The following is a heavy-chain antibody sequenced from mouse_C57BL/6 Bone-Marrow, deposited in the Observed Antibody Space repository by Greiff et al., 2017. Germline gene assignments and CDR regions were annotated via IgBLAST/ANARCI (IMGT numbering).Heavy chain of an antibody. J-gene: IGHJ2*01. CDR2: INPYNGDT. CDR3: ARDLTMITGGYYFDY. CDR1: GYSFTGYF. D-gene: IGHD2-4*01. Sequence: EVQLQQSGPELVKPGDSVKISCKASGYSFTGYFMNWVMQSHGKSLEWIGRINPYNGDTFYNQKFKGKATLTVDKSSSTAHMELRRLTSEDSAVYYCARDLTMITGGYYFDYWGQGTTLTVSS. V-gene: IGHV1-20*01.